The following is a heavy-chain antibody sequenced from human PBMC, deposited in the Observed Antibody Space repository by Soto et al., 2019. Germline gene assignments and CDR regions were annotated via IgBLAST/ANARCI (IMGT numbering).Heavy chain of an antibody. D-gene: IGHD6-13*01. Sequence: QLQLQESGPGLVKPSETLSLTCTVSGGSISSSSYYWGWIRQPPGKGLEWIGSIYYSGSTYYNPSLKSRVTISVDTSKNQCSLKLSSVTAADTAVYYCARHDSSSWYPSDDYWGQGTLVTVSS. CDR1: GGSISSSSYY. CDR3: ARHDSSSWYPSDDY. J-gene: IGHJ4*02. CDR2: IYYSGST. V-gene: IGHV4-39*01.